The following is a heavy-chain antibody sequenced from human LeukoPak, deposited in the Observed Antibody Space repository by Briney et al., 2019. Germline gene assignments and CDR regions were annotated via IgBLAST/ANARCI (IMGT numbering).Heavy chain of an antibody. Sequence: SETLSLTCTVSGGSINSYYWSWIRQPPGKGLEWIGYIYYSGSTNYNPSLKSRVTISVDTSKNQFSLKLSSVTAADTAVYYCARDRWLSGWFDPWGQGTLVTVSS. CDR2: IYYSGST. CDR3: ARDRWLSGWFDP. J-gene: IGHJ5*02. CDR1: GGSINSYY. V-gene: IGHV4-59*01. D-gene: IGHD3-22*01.